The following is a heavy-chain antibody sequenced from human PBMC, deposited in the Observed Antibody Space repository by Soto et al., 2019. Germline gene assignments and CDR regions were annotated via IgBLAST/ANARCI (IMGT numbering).Heavy chain of an antibody. Sequence: EVQLLESGGGLVQPGESLRLSCAVSGFSYRTFGVTWVRQAPGKGLECVCGVSGGSGATHYRDSVRGRFTITGNESKNTLYLQMHILRVEDTAVYYGTSWNGYADLWGQGTLGTVAS. CDR2: VSGGSGAT. CDR3: TSWNGYADL. D-gene: IGHD1-1*01. CDR1: GFSYRTFG. V-gene: IGHV3-23*01. J-gene: IGHJ4*02.